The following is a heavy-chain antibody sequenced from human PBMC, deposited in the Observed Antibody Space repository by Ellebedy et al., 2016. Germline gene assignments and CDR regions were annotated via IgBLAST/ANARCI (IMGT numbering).Heavy chain of an antibody. CDR1: GESFSGYY. CDR2: VIHSGST. D-gene: IGHD5-24*01. Sequence: SETLSLTXAVFGESFSGYYWSWIRQSPGKGLEWIGEVIHSGSTNYNPSLKSRVTISIDTSRNRFSVKLTSVSAADTAVYYCARGGRDAYSGFDYWGQGILVSVSS. J-gene: IGHJ4*02. V-gene: IGHV4-34*01. CDR3: ARGGRDAYSGFDY.